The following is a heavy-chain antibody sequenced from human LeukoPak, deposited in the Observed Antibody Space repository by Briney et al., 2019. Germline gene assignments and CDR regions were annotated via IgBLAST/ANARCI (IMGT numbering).Heavy chain of an antibody. CDR2: IYYSGST. V-gene: IGHV4-59*01. CDR3: ARGHSIAAALVSPYFDY. CDR1: GGSISSYY. Sequence: PSETLSLTCTVSGGSISSYYWSWIRQPPGKGLEWIGYIYYSGSTNYNPSLKSRVTISVDTSKNQFSLKLSSVTAADTAVYYCARGHSIAAALVSPYFDYWGQGTLVTVSS. J-gene: IGHJ4*02. D-gene: IGHD6-13*01.